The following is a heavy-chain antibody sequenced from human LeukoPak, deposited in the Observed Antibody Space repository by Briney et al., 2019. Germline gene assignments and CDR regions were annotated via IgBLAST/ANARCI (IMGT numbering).Heavy chain of an antibody. CDR1: GFTFSSYG. CDR2: IWYEGSNK. V-gene: IGHV3-33*01. J-gene: IGHJ4*02. D-gene: IGHD5-24*01. Sequence: GRSLRLSCAAAGFTFSSYGMHWVRQAPGKGLEWVAVIWYEGSNKYYADSGKGRFTISRDNSQNTLYLQMNSMRAEDTAVYYCARAPPSRDGYTWGECYFDYWGQGTLVTVSS. CDR3: ARAPPSRDGYTWGECYFDY.